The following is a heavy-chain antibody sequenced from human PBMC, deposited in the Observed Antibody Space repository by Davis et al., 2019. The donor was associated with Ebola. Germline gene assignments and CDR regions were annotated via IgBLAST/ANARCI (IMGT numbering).Heavy chain of an antibody. CDR3: ARLYSGKTN. V-gene: IGHV4-39*01. Sequence: SETLSLTCSVSGGSISSGTYYWSWIRQPPGEGLEWIGEINHSGSTNYNPSLKSRVTISVDTSKKQFSLNVTSVTAADTAVYYCARLYSGKTNWGQGTLVTVSS. J-gene: IGHJ4*02. CDR1: GGSISSGTYY. D-gene: IGHD3-10*02. CDR2: INHSGST.